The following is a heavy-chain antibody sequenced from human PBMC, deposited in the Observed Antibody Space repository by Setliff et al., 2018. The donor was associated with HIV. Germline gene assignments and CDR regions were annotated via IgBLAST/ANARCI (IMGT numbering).Heavy chain of an antibody. V-gene: IGHV3-15*01. Sequence: GGSLRLSCAASGFTFSNAWMSWVRQAPGKGLEWVGRIKSKTDGGTTDYAAPVKGRFTISRDDSKNTLYLQMSSLKTEDTAVYYCTTELAYYYYDSSGYYAMDVWGKGTTVTVSS. CDR1: GFTFSNAW. CDR3: TTELAYYYYDSSGYYAMDV. J-gene: IGHJ6*04. CDR2: IKSKTDGGTT. D-gene: IGHD3-22*01.